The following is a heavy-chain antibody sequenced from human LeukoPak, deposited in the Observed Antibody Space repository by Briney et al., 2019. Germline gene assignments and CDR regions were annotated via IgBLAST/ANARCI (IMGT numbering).Heavy chain of an antibody. J-gene: IGHJ3*02. CDR3: ARDQYDSSGDAFDI. D-gene: IGHD3-22*01. CDR2: IRYDGNNK. V-gene: IGHV3-30*02. CDR1: GFTFSTYG. Sequence: PGGSLRLSCAVSGFTFSTYGMHWVHQAPGKGLEWVAFIRYDGNNKYYADSVKGRFTISRDNSKNTLYLQMNSLRAEDTAVYYCARDQYDSSGDAFDIWGQGTMVTVSS.